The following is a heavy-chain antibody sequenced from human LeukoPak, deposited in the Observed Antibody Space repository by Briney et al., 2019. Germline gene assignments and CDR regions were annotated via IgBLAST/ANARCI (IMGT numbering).Heavy chain of an antibody. CDR2: INSDGTTT. D-gene: IGHD3-9*01. J-gene: IGHJ4*02. CDR1: GFTFSSYY. Sequence: GGSLRLSCAASGFTFSSYYIYWVRQAPGKGLVWVSRINSDGTTTRYADAVKGRFSISRDNAKNTVYLQMNSLRVEDTAVYYCARALYFDFESWGQGTLVTVSS. V-gene: IGHV3-74*01. CDR3: ARALYFDFES.